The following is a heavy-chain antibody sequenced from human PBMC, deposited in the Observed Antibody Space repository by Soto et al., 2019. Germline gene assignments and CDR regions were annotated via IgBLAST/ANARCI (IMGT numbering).Heavy chain of an antibody. J-gene: IGHJ6*02. V-gene: IGHV4-4*07. CDR1: GADINTYS. D-gene: IGHD6-19*01. Sequence: KTSETLSLTCSVSGADINTYSWTWIRQPAGKGLEWIGRIYTSASINYNPSLKGRVTLSVDTSTNQVSLRLASVTAADTAIYYCARDREAGYNFYYDMDVWGQGATVTVSS. CDR3: ARDREAGYNFYYDMDV. CDR2: IYTSASI.